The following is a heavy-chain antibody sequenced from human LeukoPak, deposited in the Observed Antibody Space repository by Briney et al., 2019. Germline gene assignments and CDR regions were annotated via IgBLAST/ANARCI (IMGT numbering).Heavy chain of an antibody. V-gene: IGHV3-11*01. CDR1: GFTFSDYY. CDR2: ISSGYSSL. CDR3: ARNRAGYGNDY. D-gene: IGHD5-18*01. J-gene: IGHJ4*02. Sequence: GGSLRLSCAASGFTFSDYYMSWIRQAPGKGLEWVSYISSGYSSLYYADSVKGRFTISRDNAKNSLYLQMNSLRAEDTAVYYCARNRAGYGNDYWGQGTLVTVSS.